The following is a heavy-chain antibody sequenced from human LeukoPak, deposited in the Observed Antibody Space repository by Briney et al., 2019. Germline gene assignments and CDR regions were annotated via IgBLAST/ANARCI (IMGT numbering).Heavy chain of an antibody. CDR3: AKNLTVAGTLFDY. CDR2: ISGSGTIT. Sequence: GGSLRLSCTAPGFTFSNYGMSWVRQAPGKGLDWVSAISGSGTITYYADSVKGRFTISRDNSKNTLYLQMNSLRADDTAVYYCAKNLTVAGTLFDYWGQGTLVTVSS. V-gene: IGHV3-23*01. CDR1: GFTFSNYG. D-gene: IGHD6-19*01. J-gene: IGHJ4*02.